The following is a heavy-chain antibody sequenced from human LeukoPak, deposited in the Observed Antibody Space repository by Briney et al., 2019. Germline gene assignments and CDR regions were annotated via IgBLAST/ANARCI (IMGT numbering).Heavy chain of an antibody. V-gene: IGHV3-30*02. J-gene: IGHJ4*02. CDR2: IRYDGSNK. CDR1: GFTFSSYG. Sequence: GGSLRLSCAASGFTFSSYGMHWVRQAPGKGLEWVAFIRYDGSNKYYADSVKGRFTISRDNSKNTLYLQMNSLRAEDTAVYYCAKDPYYYDSSGYGYWGQGTLVTVSS. CDR3: AKDPYYYDSSGYGY. D-gene: IGHD3-22*01.